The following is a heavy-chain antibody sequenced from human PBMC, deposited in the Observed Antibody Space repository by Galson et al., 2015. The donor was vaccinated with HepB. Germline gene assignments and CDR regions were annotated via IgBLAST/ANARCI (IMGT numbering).Heavy chain of an antibody. CDR2: INTDNGDT. D-gene: IGHD3-16*01. V-gene: IGHV1-3*04. CDR3: ARDSWMAAVSDIGDFDY. J-gene: IGHJ4*02. Sequence: SVKVSCKASGYTFTNYAIHWVRQAPGQSLEWMGWINTDNGDTKYSQNFQGRVTITRDTSASTAYMELGNLRSEDTAVFYCARDSWMAAVSDIGDFDYWGQGTLVTVSS. CDR1: GYTFTNYA.